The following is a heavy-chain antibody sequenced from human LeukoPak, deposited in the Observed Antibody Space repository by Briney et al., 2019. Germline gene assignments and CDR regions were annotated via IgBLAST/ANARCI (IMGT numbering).Heavy chain of an antibody. J-gene: IGHJ4*02. CDR1: GFTFSSYW. CDR2: IKSDGSEK. CDR3: ARLYGSGSYYNFDY. Sequence: GGSLRLSCAASGFTFSSYWMSWVRQAPGKGLEWVANIKSDGSEKYYVDSVKGRFTISRDNAKNSLYLQMNSLRAEDTAVYYCARLYGSGSYYNFDYWGQGTLVTVSS. V-gene: IGHV3-7*04. D-gene: IGHD3-10*01.